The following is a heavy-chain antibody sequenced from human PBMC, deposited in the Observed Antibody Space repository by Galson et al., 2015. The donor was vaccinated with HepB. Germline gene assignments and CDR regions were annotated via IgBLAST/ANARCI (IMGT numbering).Heavy chain of an antibody. D-gene: IGHD2-2*01. CDR2: ISSSSSYI. CDR1: GFTFSTYS. CDR3: ARESLGYCSTTSCFRLYFDL. V-gene: IGHV3-21*01. Sequence: SLRLSCAASGFTFSTYSMNWVRQAPGKGLEWVSSISSSSSYIYYADSVKGRFTISRDNAKNSLYLQMNSLRAEDTAVYYCARESLGYCSTTSCFRLYFDLWGRGTLVTVSS. J-gene: IGHJ2*01.